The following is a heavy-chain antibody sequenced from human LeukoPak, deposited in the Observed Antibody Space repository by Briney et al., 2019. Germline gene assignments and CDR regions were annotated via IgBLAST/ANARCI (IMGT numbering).Heavy chain of an antibody. CDR1: GGSISSSSYY. D-gene: IGHD3-22*01. V-gene: IGHV4-39*01. CDR3: ARIRGHYYDSSGYPDY. J-gene: IGHJ4*02. CDR2: IYYSGSS. Sequence: PSETLSLTCSVSGGSISSSSYYWDWIRQPPGKGLEWIGTIYYSGSSYYNPSLKSRVTISVDTSKHQFSLKLSSVTAADTAVYYCARIRGHYYDSSGYPDYWGQGTLVTVSS.